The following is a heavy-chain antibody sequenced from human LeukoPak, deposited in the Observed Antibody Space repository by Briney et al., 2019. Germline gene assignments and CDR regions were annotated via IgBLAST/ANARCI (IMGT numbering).Heavy chain of an antibody. V-gene: IGHV4-34*01. D-gene: IGHD3-22*01. J-gene: IGHJ4*02. CDR2: INHSGST. CDR3: ARGPSWYYYDSSGYDY. Sequence: KSSETLSLTCAVYGGSFSGYYWSWIRQPPGKGLEWIGEINHSGSTNYNPSLKSRVTISVDTSKNQFSLKLSSVTAADTGVYYCARGPSWYYYDSSGYDYWGQGTLVTVSS. CDR1: GGSFSGYY.